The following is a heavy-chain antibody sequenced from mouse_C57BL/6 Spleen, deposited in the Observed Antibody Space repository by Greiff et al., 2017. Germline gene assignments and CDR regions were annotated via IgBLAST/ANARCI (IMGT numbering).Heavy chain of an antibody. V-gene: IGHV2-2*01. CDR2: IWSGGST. CDR3: ARSPITTGVAYYAMDD. CDR1: GFSLTSYG. D-gene: IGHD1-1*01. J-gene: IGHJ4*01. Sequence: VMLVESGPGLVQPSQSLSITCTVSGFSLTSYGVHWVRQSPGKGLEWLGVIWSGGSTDYNAAFISRLSISKDNSKSQVFFKMNSLQADDTAIYYWARSPITTGVAYYAMDDWGQGTSVTVSS.